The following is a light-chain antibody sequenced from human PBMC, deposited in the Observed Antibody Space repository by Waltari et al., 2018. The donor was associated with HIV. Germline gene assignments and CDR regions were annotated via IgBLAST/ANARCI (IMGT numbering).Light chain of an antibody. CDR2: YDS. V-gene: IGLV3-21*04. CDR1: NIGSKS. J-gene: IGLJ1*01. CDR3: QVWDSSSDAYV. Sequence: SYVLAQPPSVSVAPGKTARITCGGNNIGSKSVHWYQQTPGQAPVVVIYYDSDRPSGSPERFSGSNSGNTATLTISRVEAGDEADYYCQVWDSSSDAYVFGTGTKVTVL.